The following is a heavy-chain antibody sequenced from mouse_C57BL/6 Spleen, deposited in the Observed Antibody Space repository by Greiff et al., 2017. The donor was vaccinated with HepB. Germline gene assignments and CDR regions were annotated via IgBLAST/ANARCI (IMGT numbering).Heavy chain of an antibody. D-gene: IGHD2-1*01. CDR2: ISYDGSN. CDR1: GYSITSGYY. J-gene: IGHJ1*03. V-gene: IGHV3-6*01. Sequence: EVQLKESGPGLVKPSQSLSLTCSVTGYSITSGYYWNWIRQFPGNKLEWMGYISYDGSNNYNPSLKNRISITRDTSKNQFFLKLNSVTTEDTATYYCARFYYNWYFDVWGTGTTVTVSS. CDR3: ARFYYNWYFDV.